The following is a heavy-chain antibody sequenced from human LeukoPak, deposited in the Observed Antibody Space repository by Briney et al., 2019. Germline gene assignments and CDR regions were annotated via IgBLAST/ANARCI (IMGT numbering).Heavy chain of an antibody. D-gene: IGHD3-22*01. Sequence: SETLSLTCTVSGGSISSYYRSWIRQPPGKGLEWIGYIYYSGSTNYNPSLKSRVTISVDTSKNQFSLKLSSVTAADTAVYYCAHHYDSSGYYSLYGDAFDIWGQGTMVTVSS. J-gene: IGHJ3*02. CDR2: IYYSGST. CDR1: GGSISSYY. CDR3: AHHYDSSGYYSLYGDAFDI. V-gene: IGHV4-59*01.